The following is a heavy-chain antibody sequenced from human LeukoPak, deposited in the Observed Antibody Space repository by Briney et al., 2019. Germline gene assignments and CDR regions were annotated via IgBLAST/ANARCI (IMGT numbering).Heavy chain of an antibody. Sequence: GGSLRLSCAASGFTFSSYSMNWVRQAPGKGLEWVSSISSSSSYIYYADSVKGRFTISRDNAKNSLYLQMNSLRAEDTAVYYCARVLPITIFGVAIFTYMDVWGKGTTVTVSS. J-gene: IGHJ6*03. V-gene: IGHV3-21*01. CDR3: ARVLPITIFGVAIFTYMDV. CDR1: GFTFSSYS. CDR2: ISSSSSYI. D-gene: IGHD3-3*01.